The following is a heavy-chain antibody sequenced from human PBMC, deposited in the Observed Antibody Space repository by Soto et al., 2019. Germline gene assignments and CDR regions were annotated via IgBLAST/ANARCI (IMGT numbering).Heavy chain of an antibody. V-gene: IGHV1-69*01. D-gene: IGHD3-22*01. CDR1: GGTFSTYT. Sequence: QVQLVQSGAEVKKPGSSVKVSCKSSGGTFSTYTLAWVRQAPGQGLEWVGGIIPIFGTANYPQKFKGRVMITADESTSTAYIELSSLRSEDTAVYYCARSQDSSGYWNSCFDPWGQGTLVTVSS. CDR3: ARSQDSSGYWNSCFDP. J-gene: IGHJ5*02. CDR2: IIPIFGTA.